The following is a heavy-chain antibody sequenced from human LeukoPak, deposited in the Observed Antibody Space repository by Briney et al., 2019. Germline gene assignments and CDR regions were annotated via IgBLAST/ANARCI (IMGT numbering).Heavy chain of an antibody. CDR2: IYGSGYT. CDR3: ARAVAGELLWFGERGNWFDP. V-gene: IGHV4-59*01. J-gene: IGHJ5*02. D-gene: IGHD3-10*01. CDR1: GGSISGWY. Sequence: ETLSLTCTVSGGSISGWYWSWIRQPPGKGLEWIGNIYGSGYTNYNPSLKSRVTISVDTSKNQFSLKLSSVTAADTAVYYCARAVAGELLWFGERGNWFDPWGQGTLVTVSS.